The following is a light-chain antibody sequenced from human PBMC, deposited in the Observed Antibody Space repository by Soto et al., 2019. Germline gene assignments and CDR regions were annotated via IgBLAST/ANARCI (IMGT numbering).Light chain of an antibody. CDR1: SSDVGSYNL. J-gene: IGLJ1*01. CDR3: CSYAGSSTPLI. V-gene: IGLV2-23*02. CDR2: EVS. Sequence: QSVLTQPASVSGSPGQSITISCTGTSSDVGSYNLVSWYQQHPGKAPKLMIYEVSKRPSGVSNRFSGSKSGNTASLTISGLQAEDDSDYYCCSYAGSSTPLIFGTGTNVTVL.